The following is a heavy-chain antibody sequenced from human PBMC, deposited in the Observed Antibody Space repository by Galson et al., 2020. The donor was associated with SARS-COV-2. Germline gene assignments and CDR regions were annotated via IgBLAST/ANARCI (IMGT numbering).Heavy chain of an antibody. CDR1: GFTFSSYG. Sequence: GGSLRLSCAASGFTFSSYGMHWVRQAPGKGLEWVAVISYDGSNKYYADSVKGRFTISRDNSKNTLYLQMNSLRAEDTAVYYCAKDPRYCSGGSCYELDYWGQGTLVTVSS. J-gene: IGHJ4*02. CDR2: ISYDGSNK. CDR3: AKDPRYCSGGSCYELDY. D-gene: IGHD2-15*01. V-gene: IGHV3-30*18.